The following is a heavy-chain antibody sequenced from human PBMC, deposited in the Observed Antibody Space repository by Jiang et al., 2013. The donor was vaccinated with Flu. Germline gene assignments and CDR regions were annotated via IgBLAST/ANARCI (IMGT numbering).Heavy chain of an antibody. Sequence: VQLVESGGGVVQPGGSLRLSCAASGFTFSDSGMHWVRQAPGKGLEWVAYIQYNEGKKIYADAVQGRFTISRDTSKNTLYLQMNNLRPDDTAVYYCAKDCGLGGSRDYWGQGTLVTVSS. D-gene: IGHD2-2*01. CDR3: AKDCGLGGSRDY. V-gene: IGHV3-30*02. J-gene: IGHJ4*02. CDR2: IQYNEGKK. CDR1: GFTFSDSG.